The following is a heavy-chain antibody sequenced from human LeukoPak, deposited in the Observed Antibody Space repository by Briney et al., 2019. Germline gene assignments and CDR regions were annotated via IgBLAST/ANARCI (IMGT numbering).Heavy chain of an antibody. V-gene: IGHV5-51*01. J-gene: IGHJ6*02. D-gene: IGHD1-26*01. CDR2: IYPGDSDT. Sequence: GESLKISCKGSGYSFTSYWIGWVRPLPGKGLEWMGIIYPGDSDTRYSPSFQGQVTISADKSISTAYLQWSSLKASDTAMYYCARLYSGSRYYYYYYGMDVWGQGTTVTVSS. CDR3: ARLYSGSRYYYYYYGMDV. CDR1: GYSFTSYW.